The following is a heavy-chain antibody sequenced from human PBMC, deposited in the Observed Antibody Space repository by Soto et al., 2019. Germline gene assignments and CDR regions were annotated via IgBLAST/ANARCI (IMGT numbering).Heavy chain of an antibody. CDR3: ARDLAVGWFDP. D-gene: IGHD2-2*01. Sequence: QVQLVQSGAEVKKPGASVKVSCKTSGYTFTSYSISWVRQAPGQGLERMGWINVYNGNIKYAQNLQGRVTMTTDTSTSTAYMELRSVRSDDTAVYYCARDLAVGWFDPWGQGTLVTVSS. V-gene: IGHV1-18*01. J-gene: IGHJ5*02. CDR1: GYTFTSYS. CDR2: INVYNGNI.